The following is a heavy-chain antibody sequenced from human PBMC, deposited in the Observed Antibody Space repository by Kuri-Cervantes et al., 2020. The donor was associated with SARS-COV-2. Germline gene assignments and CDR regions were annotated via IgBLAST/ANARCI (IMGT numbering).Heavy chain of an antibody. D-gene: IGHD2-21*01. J-gene: IGHJ4*02. CDR2: ISGSGVGT. CDR3: VKDVWSVGGIPDPCY. CDR1: GFTFSSYS. V-gene: IGHV3-23*01. Sequence: GGSLRLSCAASGFTFSSYSMNWVRQAPGKGLEWVAAISGSGVGTYYADSVKGRFTISRDNSKSTLYLQMNSLRAEDTALYYRVKDVWSVGGIPDPCYWGQGTLVTVSS.